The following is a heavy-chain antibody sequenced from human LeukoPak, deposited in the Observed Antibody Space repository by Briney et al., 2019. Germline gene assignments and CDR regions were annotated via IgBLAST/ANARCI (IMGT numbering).Heavy chain of an antibody. CDR2: ISYDGSNK. V-gene: IGHV3-30-3*01. Sequence: GGSLRLSCAASGFTFSSYAMHWVRQAPGKGLEWVAVISYDGSNKYYADSVKGRFTISRDNSKNTLYLQMNSLRAEDTAVYYCARERGSGSLDAFDIWGQGTMVTVSS. J-gene: IGHJ3*02. D-gene: IGHD1-26*01. CDR1: GFTFSSYA. CDR3: ARERGSGSLDAFDI.